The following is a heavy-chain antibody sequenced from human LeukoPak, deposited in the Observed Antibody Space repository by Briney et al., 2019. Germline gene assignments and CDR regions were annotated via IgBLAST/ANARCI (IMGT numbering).Heavy chain of an antibody. CDR3: ASLPFTYYYDSSGYPDY. CDR2: INIYATKT. V-gene: IGHV3-23*01. J-gene: IGHJ4*02. CDR1: GFTFSSYA. D-gene: IGHD3-22*01. Sequence: GGSLRLSCATSGFTFSSYAMTWVRQAPGKGLEWVSAINIYATKTNYADSVKGRFTISRDNSKNTLYLQMNSLRAEDTAVYYCASLPFTYYYDSSGYPDYWGQGTLVTVSS.